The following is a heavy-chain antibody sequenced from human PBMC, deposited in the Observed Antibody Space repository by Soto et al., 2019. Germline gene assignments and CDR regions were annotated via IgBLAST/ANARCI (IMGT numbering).Heavy chain of an antibody. CDR3: AKNATPYDSSGYWGTRYYFDF. J-gene: IGHJ4*02. V-gene: IGHV3-23*01. CDR2: ISTSGGST. Sequence: EVQLLESGGGWVQPGGSLRLSCAASGFTFSRYAMSWVRQAPGKGLEWVSVISTSGGSTYYADSVKGRFTISRDNSKNTLYLQMHSLRAEDTAVYYCAKNATPYDSSGYWGTRYYFDFWGQGTLVTVSS. D-gene: IGHD3-22*01. CDR1: GFTFSRYA.